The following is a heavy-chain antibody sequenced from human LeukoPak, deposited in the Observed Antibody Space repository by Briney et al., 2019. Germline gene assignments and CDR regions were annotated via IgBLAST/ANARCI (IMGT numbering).Heavy chain of an antibody. V-gene: IGHV1-69*05. CDR2: IIPIFGTA. Sequence: ASVKVSCKASGGTFSSYAISWVRQAPGQGLEWMGGIIPIFGTANYAQKFQGRVTITTDESTSTAYMELSSLRSEDTAVYYCARVWGTYCSSTSCPPEYYYYMDVWGKGTTVTVSS. J-gene: IGHJ6*03. CDR1: GGTFSSYA. CDR3: ARVWGTYCSSTSCPPEYYYYMDV. D-gene: IGHD2-2*01.